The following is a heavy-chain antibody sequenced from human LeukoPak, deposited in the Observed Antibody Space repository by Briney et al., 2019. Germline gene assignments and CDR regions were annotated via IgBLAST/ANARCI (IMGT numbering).Heavy chain of an antibody. V-gene: IGHV4-34*01. J-gene: IGHJ6*03. Sequence: SETLSLTCAVYGGSFSGYYWSWIRQPPGKGLEWIGEINHSGSTNYNPSLKGRVTISVDTSKNQFSLKLSSVTAADTAVYYCATLSSILDYYYYMDVWGKGTTVTVSS. D-gene: IGHD6-6*01. CDR1: GGSFSGYY. CDR3: ATLSSILDYYYYMDV. CDR2: INHSGST.